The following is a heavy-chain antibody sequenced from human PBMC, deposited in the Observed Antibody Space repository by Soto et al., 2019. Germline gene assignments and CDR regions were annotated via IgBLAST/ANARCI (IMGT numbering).Heavy chain of an antibody. CDR2: ISSSGSTI. CDR1: GFTFSDYY. Sequence: PGGSLRLSCAASGFTFSDYYMSWIRQAPGKGLKWVSYISSSGSTIYYADSVKGRFTISRDNAKNSLYLQMNSLRAEDTAVYYCARDGYDILTGYPNYGMDVWGQGTTVTVSS. D-gene: IGHD3-9*01. V-gene: IGHV3-11*01. J-gene: IGHJ6*02. CDR3: ARDGYDILTGYPNYGMDV.